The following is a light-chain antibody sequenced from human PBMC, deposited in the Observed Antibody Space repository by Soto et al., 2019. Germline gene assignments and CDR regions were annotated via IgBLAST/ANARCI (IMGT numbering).Light chain of an antibody. CDR2: WAS. J-gene: IGKJ1*01. Sequence: DVVMTQSPDSLVVSLGERATINCKSSQSVLYSPNNKNYLAWFQQRPGQPPKLLVYWASARESGVPDRFSGSGSGTDFTLTISILQAEDVAVYYCQQYYTFPRTFGQGTKVEIK. V-gene: IGKV4-1*01. CDR3: QQYYTFPRT. CDR1: QSVLYSPNNKNY.